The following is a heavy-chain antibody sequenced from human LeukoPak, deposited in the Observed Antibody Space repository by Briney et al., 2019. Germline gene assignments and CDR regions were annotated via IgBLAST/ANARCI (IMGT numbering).Heavy chain of an antibody. Sequence: GASVKVSCKVSGYTLTELSMHWVRQAPGKGLEWMGGSDPEDGETIYAQKFQGRVTMTEDTSTDTAYMELSRLRSDDTAVYYCTRDHCTSINCYEYNYYGMDVWGQGTTVTVSS. CDR1: GYTLTELS. V-gene: IGHV1-24*01. CDR2: SDPEDGET. D-gene: IGHD2-2*01. CDR3: TRDHCTSINCYEYNYYGMDV. J-gene: IGHJ6*02.